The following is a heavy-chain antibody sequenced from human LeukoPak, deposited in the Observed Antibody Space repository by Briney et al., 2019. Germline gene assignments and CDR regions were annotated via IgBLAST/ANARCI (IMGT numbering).Heavy chain of an antibody. CDR1: GFTFSSYA. Sequence: QPGGSLRLSCAASGFTFSSYAMHWVRQAPGKGLEYVSAISSNGGSTYYANSVKGRFTISRDNSKNTLYLQMGSLRAEDMAVYYCARDQGAFDIWGQGTMVTVSS. J-gene: IGHJ3*02. CDR2: ISSNGGST. V-gene: IGHV3-64*01. CDR3: ARDQGAFDI.